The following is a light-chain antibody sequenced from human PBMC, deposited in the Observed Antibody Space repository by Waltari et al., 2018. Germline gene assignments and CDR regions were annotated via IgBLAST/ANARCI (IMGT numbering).Light chain of an antibody. CDR3: QQRSNWPPS. Sequence: EIALTQSPATLSLSPGDRATLSCRANQSVYIYLAWYQHKPGQAPRLLIYDASDRATGIPARFSGSGSGTDFTLTISSLEPEDFVVYYCQQRSNWPPSFGGGTKVEIK. CDR2: DAS. J-gene: IGKJ4*01. V-gene: IGKV3-11*01. CDR1: QSVYIY.